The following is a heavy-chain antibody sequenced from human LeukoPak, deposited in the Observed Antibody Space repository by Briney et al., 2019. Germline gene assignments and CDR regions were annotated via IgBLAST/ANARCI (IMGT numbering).Heavy chain of an antibody. D-gene: IGHD2-2*01. Sequence: PSETLSLTCTVSGGSISSGDYYWSWIRQHPGKGLEWIGYIYYSGSTYYNPSLKSRVTISVDTSKNQFSLKLSSVTAADTAVYYCARGKQEDIVVVPAAMEFDPWGRGTLVTVSS. CDR1: GGSISSGDYY. CDR3: ARGKQEDIVVVPAAMEFDP. J-gene: IGHJ5*02. V-gene: IGHV4-30-4*01. CDR2: IYYSGST.